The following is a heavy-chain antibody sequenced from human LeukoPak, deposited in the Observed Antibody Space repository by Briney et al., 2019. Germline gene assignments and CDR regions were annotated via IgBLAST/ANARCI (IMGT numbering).Heavy chain of an antibody. Sequence: GGSLRVSCAASGFTFRNGWMTWVRQAPGKGLEWVGRIKSKTDGGTTDYAAPVKGRFTILRDDSKNTLFLQMNSLKTEDTAVYYCTMDGLRDNSGWYVDYWGQGTLVTVSS. D-gene: IGHD6-19*01. CDR3: TMDGLRDNSGWYVDY. CDR1: GFTFRNGW. V-gene: IGHV3-15*01. CDR2: IKSKTDGGTT. J-gene: IGHJ4*02.